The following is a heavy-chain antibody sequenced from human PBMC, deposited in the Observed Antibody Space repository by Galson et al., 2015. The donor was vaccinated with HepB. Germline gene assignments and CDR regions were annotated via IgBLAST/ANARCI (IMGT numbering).Heavy chain of an antibody. CDR2: IKQDGSET. J-gene: IGHJ1*01. CDR3: ASTTYYCDSSGRGRFQH. CDR1: GFTFSSYA. Sequence: SLRLSCAASGFTFSSYAMSWVRQAPGKGLEWVANIKQDGSETYYVDSVKGRFTISRDNAKNSLYLQMNSLRAEDTAVYYCASTTYYCDSSGRGRFQHWGQGTLVTVSS. D-gene: IGHD3-22*01. V-gene: IGHV3-7*03.